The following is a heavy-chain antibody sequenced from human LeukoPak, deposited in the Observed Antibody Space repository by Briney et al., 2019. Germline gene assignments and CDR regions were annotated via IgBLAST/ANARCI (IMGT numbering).Heavy chain of an antibody. CDR1: GGSISSGGYY. J-gene: IGHJ4*02. Sequence: SQTLSLTCTVSGGSISSGGYYWSWIRQHPGKGLEWIGYIYYSGSTYYNPSLKSRVTISVDTSKNQFSLKLSSVTAADTAVYHCARGVYSGYDFIFDYWGQGTLVTVSS. CDR2: IYYSGST. V-gene: IGHV4-31*03. D-gene: IGHD5-12*01. CDR3: ARGVYSGYDFIFDY.